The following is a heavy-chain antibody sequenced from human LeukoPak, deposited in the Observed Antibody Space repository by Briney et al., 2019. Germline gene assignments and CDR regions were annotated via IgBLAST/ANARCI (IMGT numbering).Heavy chain of an antibody. CDR2: INHSGST. J-gene: IGHJ4*02. Sequence: SETLSLTCAVYGGSFSGYYWSWIRQPPGKGLEWIGEINHSGSTNYNPSLKSRVTISVNTSKNQFSLKLSSVTAADTAVYYCARGTMTTVTYYFDYWGQGTLVTVSS. D-gene: IGHD4-17*01. CDR1: GGSFSGYY. V-gene: IGHV4-34*01. CDR3: ARGTMTTVTYYFDY.